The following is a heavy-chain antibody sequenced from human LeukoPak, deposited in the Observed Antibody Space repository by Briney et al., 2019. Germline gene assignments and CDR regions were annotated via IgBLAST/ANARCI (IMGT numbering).Heavy chain of an antibody. CDR3: ARVGGVGYDILTGYYPHYYYYGMDV. V-gene: IGHV1-8*02. D-gene: IGHD3-9*01. CDR1: GYTFTGYY. Sequence: ASVKVSCKASGYTFTGYYMHWVRQAPGQGLEWMGWMNPNSGNTGYAQKFQGRVTMTRNTSISTAYMELSSLRSEDTAVYYCARVGGVGYDILTGYYPHYYYYGMDVWGQGTTVTVSS. CDR2: MNPNSGNT. J-gene: IGHJ6*02.